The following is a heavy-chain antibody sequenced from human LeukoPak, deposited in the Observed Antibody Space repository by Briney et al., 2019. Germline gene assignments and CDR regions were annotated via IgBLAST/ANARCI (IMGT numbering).Heavy chain of an antibody. D-gene: IGHD4-23*01. Sequence: SQTLSLTCAISGDSVSSNSAAWNWIRQSPSRGLEWLGRTYYRSKWYYDYAVSVKSRITINPDTAKNQFSLQLNSVTPEDTAVSYCARMTTVVTRAYDYWGQGTLVTVSS. CDR1: GDSVSSNSAA. V-gene: IGHV6-1*01. CDR2: TYYRSKWYY. J-gene: IGHJ4*02. CDR3: ARMTTVVTRAYDY.